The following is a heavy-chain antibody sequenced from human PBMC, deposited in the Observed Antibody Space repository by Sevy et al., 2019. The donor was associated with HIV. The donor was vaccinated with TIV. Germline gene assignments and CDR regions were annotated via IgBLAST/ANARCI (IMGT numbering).Heavy chain of an antibody. Sequence: ASVKVSCKVSGYTLTELSMHWVRQAPGKGLEWMGGFDPEDGETIYAQKFQGRVTMTVYTSTDTAYMELSSLRSEDAAVYYCASLSGSYATRTDAFDIWGQGTMVTVSS. D-gene: IGHD1-26*01. CDR1: GYTLTELS. V-gene: IGHV1-24*01. J-gene: IGHJ3*02. CDR3: ASLSGSYATRTDAFDI. CDR2: FDPEDGET.